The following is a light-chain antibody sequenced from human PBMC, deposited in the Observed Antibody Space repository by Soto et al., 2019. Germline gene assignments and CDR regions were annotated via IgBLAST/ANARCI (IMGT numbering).Light chain of an antibody. Sequence: EIVMTQSPVTLSVSPGGRATLSCRASQSVSSSYLAWFQQKPGQAPRLLIYGASSRATGIPDRFSGSGSGTDFTLTISSLEPEDFAVYFCQQRSDWPPITFGQGTRLEI. J-gene: IGKJ5*01. V-gene: IGKV3D-20*02. CDR3: QQRSDWPPIT. CDR1: QSVSSSY. CDR2: GAS.